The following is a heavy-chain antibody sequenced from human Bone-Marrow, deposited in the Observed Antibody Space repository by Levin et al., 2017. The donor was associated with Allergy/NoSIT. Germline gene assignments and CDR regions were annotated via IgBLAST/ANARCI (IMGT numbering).Heavy chain of an antibody. J-gene: IGHJ4*02. CDR1: GFNFSPYW. D-gene: IGHD1-14*01. CDR3: VRTGGDLPDY. V-gene: IGHV3-7*01. Sequence: GESLKISCGTSGFNFSPYWMRWVRQAPGKGLEWVASIKKDGSEKYYVDSVKGRFTISRDNAKNSLFLQMNSLRPEDTAVYYCVRTGGDLPDYWGQGTLVTVSS. CDR2: IKKDGSEK.